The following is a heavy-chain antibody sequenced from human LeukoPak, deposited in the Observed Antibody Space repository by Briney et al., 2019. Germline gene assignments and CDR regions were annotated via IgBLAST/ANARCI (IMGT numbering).Heavy chain of an antibody. CDR2: IYYSGST. CDR1: GGSISSGDYY. V-gene: IGHV4-30-4*01. CDR3: ARGSWSLSIVY. D-gene: IGHD1-26*01. J-gene: IGHJ4*02. Sequence: SETLSLTCTVSGGSISSGDYYWSWIRQPPGKGLEYIGYIYYSGSTYYNPSLKSRITISVDTSKNQFSLKLSSVTAADTAVYYCARGSWSLSIVYWGQGTLVTVSS.